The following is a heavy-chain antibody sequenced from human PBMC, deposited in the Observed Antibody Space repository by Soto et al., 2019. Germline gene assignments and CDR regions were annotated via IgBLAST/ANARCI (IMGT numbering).Heavy chain of an antibody. CDR2: ISAYNGNT. V-gene: IGHV1-18*04. Sequence: ASVKVSFKASGYTFTSYGISWLRQAPGQGLEWMGWISAYNGNTNYAQKLQGRVTMTTDTSTSTAYMELRSLRSDDTAVYYCARAPDIVGATPFDYWGQGTLVTVSS. J-gene: IGHJ4*02. CDR1: GYTFTSYG. CDR3: ARAPDIVGATPFDY. D-gene: IGHD1-26*01.